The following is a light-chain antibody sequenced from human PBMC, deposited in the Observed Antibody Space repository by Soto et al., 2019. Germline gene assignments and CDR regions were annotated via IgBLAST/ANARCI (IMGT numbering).Light chain of an antibody. CDR3: HLSTYWPWR. V-gene: IGKV3-15*01. J-gene: IGKJ1*01. CDR1: QRVSNH. CDR2: AAS. Sequence: EKILSISPVTLSLTPGDTATLSCRASQRVSNHFAWYQQKPGQAPRLLIYAASTRAAGVPVRFSGSGSETEFTLTIISLQSEDFALYYCHLSTYWPWRFGQGGMVDIK.